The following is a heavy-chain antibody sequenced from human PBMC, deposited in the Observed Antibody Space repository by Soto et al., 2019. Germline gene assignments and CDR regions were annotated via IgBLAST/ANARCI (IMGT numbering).Heavy chain of an antibody. CDR3: ARDRSDCRGGRCYHKSFDI. J-gene: IGHJ3*02. D-gene: IGHD2-15*01. Sequence: ESGGGLVKPGGSLRLSCAASGFTVSGYYMSWIRQAPGKGLDWVSYISSSGSTTYYADSVKGRFTISRDTAKNSLFLQMNSLRAEDTAVYYCARDRSDCRGGRCYHKSFDIWGQGTVVTVSS. CDR2: ISSSGSTT. V-gene: IGHV3-11*01. CDR1: GFTVSGYY.